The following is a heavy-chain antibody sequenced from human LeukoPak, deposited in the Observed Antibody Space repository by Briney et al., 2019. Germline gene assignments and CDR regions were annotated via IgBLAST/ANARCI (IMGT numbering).Heavy chain of an antibody. CDR3: ARTTVFDY. V-gene: IGHV3-48*02. Sequence: GGSLRLSCATSGFTFSSYSMSWVRQAPGKGLEWVSYIRSSGSTIYYAASVKGRFIISRDNARKSVSLQMNSLRDEDTAVYYCARTTVFDYWGQGTLVTVSS. CDR1: GFTFSSYS. CDR2: IRSSGSTI. J-gene: IGHJ4*02. D-gene: IGHD1-14*01.